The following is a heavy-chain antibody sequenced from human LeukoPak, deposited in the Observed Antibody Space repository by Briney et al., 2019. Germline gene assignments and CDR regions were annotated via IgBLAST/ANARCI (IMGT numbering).Heavy chain of an antibody. D-gene: IGHD5-12*01. Sequence: SVKVSCKASGGTFSSYAISWVRQAPGQGLEWMGGIIPIFGTANYAQKFQGRVTITTDESTSTAYMELSSLRSEDTAVYYCARADSGYDLELDYWGQGTLVTVSS. J-gene: IGHJ4*02. CDR1: GGTFSSYA. CDR2: IIPIFGTA. CDR3: ARADSGYDLELDY. V-gene: IGHV1-69*05.